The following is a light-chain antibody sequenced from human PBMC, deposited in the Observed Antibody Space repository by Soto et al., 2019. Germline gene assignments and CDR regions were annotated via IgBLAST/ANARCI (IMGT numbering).Light chain of an antibody. CDR1: QTISSW. J-gene: IGKJ1*01. CDR2: KAS. CDR3: QHYNSYSEA. V-gene: IGKV1-5*03. Sequence: IHITHSPSTLSGSVGDRVTITCRASQTISSWLAWYQQKPGKAPKLLIYKASTLKSGVPSRFSGSGSGTEFTLTISSLQPDDFATYYCQHYNSYSEAFGQGTKV.